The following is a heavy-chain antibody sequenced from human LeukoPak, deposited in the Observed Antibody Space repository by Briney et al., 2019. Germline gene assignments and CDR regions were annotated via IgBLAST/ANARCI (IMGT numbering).Heavy chain of an antibody. CDR3: AREEYYYDSSGSYPDDAFDI. V-gene: IGHV3-48*01. CDR2: ISSSSNTI. D-gene: IGHD3-22*01. CDR1: GFTFSSYS. J-gene: IGHJ3*02. Sequence: GGSLRLSCAASGFTFSSYSMNWVRQAPGKGLEWVSYISSSSNTIYYADSVKGRFTISRDNSKNTLYLQMNSLRAEDTAVYYCAREEYYYDSSGSYPDDAFDIWGQGTMVTVSS.